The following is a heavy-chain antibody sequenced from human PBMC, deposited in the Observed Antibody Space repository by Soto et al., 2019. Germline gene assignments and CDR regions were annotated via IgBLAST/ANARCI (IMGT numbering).Heavy chain of an antibody. CDR3: ERLCYSGYDLPTSVGY. J-gene: IGHJ4*02. CDR1: GGSISSSSYY. D-gene: IGHD5-12*01. V-gene: IGHV4-39*01. CDR2: IYYSGST. Sequence: QLQLQESGPGLVKPSETLSLTCTVSGGSISSSSYYWGWSRQPPGKCLKWIGSIYYSGSTYYNPYLKSRITTSVDTSKQQFSLKLSSVTAADTDVYYCERLCYSGYDLPTSVGYWGQGTLVTVSS.